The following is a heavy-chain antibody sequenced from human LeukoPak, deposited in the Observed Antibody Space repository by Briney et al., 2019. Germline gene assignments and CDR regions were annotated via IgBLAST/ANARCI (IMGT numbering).Heavy chain of an antibody. Sequence: ASVKVSCKASGGTFSSYAISWVRQAPGQGLEWMGWISAYNGNTNYAQKLQGRVTMTTDTSTSTAYMELRSLRSDDTAVYYCARDTSGTTGTTEIDYWGQGTLVTVSS. J-gene: IGHJ4*02. CDR2: ISAYNGNT. CDR1: GGTFSSYA. CDR3: ARDTSGTTGTTEIDY. V-gene: IGHV1-18*01. D-gene: IGHD1-1*01.